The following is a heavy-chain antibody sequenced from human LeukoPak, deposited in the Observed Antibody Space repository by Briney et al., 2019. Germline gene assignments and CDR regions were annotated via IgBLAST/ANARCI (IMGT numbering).Heavy chain of an antibody. Sequence: PGGSLRLSCAASGFTFSTYSMNWVRHAPGKGLEWVSYISSSDSPIDYTDPVKGRFTISRDNAKNSLYLQMNSLRVEDAAVYYCARGGYYDGSGYYYLDYWGQGTLVTVSS. CDR2: ISSSDSPI. V-gene: IGHV3-48*01. D-gene: IGHD3-22*01. J-gene: IGHJ4*02. CDR1: GFTFSTYS. CDR3: ARGGYYDGSGYYYLDY.